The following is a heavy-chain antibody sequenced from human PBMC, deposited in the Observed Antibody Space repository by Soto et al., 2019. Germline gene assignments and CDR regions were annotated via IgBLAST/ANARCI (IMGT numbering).Heavy chain of an antibody. CDR2: IKQDGSEK. CDR1: GFTFSSYW. D-gene: IGHD4-17*01. V-gene: IGHV3-7*01. J-gene: IGHJ6*02. CDR3: ARDLGATVTIVRGYYGMDV. Sequence: EVQLVESGGGLVQPGGSLRLSCAASGFTFSSYWMSWVRQAPGKGLEWVANIKQDGSEKYYVDSVKGRFTISRDNAKNSLYLQMNSLRAEDTAVYYCARDLGATVTIVRGYYGMDVWGQGTTVTVSS.